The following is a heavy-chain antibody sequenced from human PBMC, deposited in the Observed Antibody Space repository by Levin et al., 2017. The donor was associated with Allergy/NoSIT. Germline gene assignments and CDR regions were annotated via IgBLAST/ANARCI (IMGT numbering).Heavy chain of an antibody. CDR3: ARDPPPWSGKYWGLFDY. Sequence: GESLKISCAASGFTFSSYSMNWVRQAPGKGLEWVSYISSSSSTIYYADSVKGRFTISRDNAKNSLYLQMNSLRDEDTAVYYCARDPPPWSGKYWGLFDYWGQGTLVTVSS. CDR1: GFTFSSYS. J-gene: IGHJ4*02. D-gene: IGHD3-3*01. CDR2: ISSSSSTI. V-gene: IGHV3-48*02.